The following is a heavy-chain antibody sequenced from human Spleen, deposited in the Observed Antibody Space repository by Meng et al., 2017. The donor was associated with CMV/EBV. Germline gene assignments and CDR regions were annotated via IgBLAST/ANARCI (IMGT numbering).Heavy chain of an antibody. V-gene: IGHV3-73*01. CDR2: IRSKGNNYAT. J-gene: IGHJ4*02. Sequence: GSAMHWVRQASGKGLEWVGRIRSKGNNYATAYAASVKGRFIISRDDSKNTAYLQMNSLKTEDTAVYYCTRHEDYYDSSGYHKRRFDYWGRGNLVTVSS. CDR3: TRHEDYYDSSGYHKRRFDY. CDR1: GSA. D-gene: IGHD3-22*01.